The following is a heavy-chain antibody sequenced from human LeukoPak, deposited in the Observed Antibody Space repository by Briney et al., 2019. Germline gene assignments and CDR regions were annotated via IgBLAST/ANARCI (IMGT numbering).Heavy chain of an antibody. CDR3: ATGIGHGRYFDY. Sequence: ASVKVSCKTSGYTFTNYGISWVRQAPGQGLEWMGWISAYNGNTNYAQKLQGRVTMTTDTSTSTAYMELRSLRSDDMAVYYCATGIGHGRYFDYWGQGTLVTVSS. D-gene: IGHD1-14*01. CDR2: ISAYNGNT. CDR1: GYTFTNYG. V-gene: IGHV1-18*03. J-gene: IGHJ4*02.